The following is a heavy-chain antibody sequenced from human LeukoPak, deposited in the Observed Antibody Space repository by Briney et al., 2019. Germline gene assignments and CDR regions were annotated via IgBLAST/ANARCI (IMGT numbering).Heavy chain of an antibody. CDR3: ARGGYYDSSGYPSWEFDY. J-gene: IGHJ4*02. V-gene: IGHV3-20*04. Sequence: SGGSLRLSCAASGFTFDDYGMSWVRQAPGKGLEWVSGINWNGGSTGYADSVKGRFTISRDNAKNYLYLQMNSLRAEDTALYYCARGGYYDSSGYPSWEFDYWGQGTLVTVSS. D-gene: IGHD3-22*01. CDR1: GFTFDDYG. CDR2: INWNGGST.